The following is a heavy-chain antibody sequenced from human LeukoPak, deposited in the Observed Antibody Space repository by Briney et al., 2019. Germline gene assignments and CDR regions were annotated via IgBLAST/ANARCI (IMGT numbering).Heavy chain of an antibody. CDR3: ARGTMMGSDAFDI. CDR2: IYHSGST. Sequence: SQTLSLTCAVSGGSISSGGYSWSWIRQPPGKGLEWIGYIYHSGSTYYNPSLKSRVTMSVDTSKNQFSLKLSSVTAADTAVYYCARGTMMGSDAFDIWGQGTMVTVSS. D-gene: IGHD3-22*01. J-gene: IGHJ3*02. CDR1: GGSISSGGYS. V-gene: IGHV4-30-2*01.